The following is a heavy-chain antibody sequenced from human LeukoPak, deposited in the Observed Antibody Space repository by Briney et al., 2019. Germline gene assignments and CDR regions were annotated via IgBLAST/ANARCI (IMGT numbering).Heavy chain of an antibody. CDR1: GYTFTSYY. D-gene: IGHD2-2*01. CDR2: INPSGGST. CDR3: ARGNRRVVPAAIFVDNWFDP. J-gene: IGHJ5*02. Sequence: ASVKVSCKASGYTFTSYYMHWVRQAPGQGLEWMGIINPSGGSTSYAQKFQGRFTMTRDTSTSTVYMELSSLRSEDTAVYYCARGNRRVVPAAIFVDNWFDPWGQGTLVTVSS. V-gene: IGHV1-46*01.